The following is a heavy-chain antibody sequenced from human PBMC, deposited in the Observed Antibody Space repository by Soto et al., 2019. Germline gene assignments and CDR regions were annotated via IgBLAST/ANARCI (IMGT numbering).Heavy chain of an antibody. CDR1: GFTFSSYA. CDR2: ISGSGGST. CDR3: AKTPKTSRTKKYSYGSEGWAFDI. D-gene: IGHD5-18*01. Sequence: GGSLRLSCAASGFTFSSYAMSWVRQAPGKGLEWVSAISGSGGSTYYADSVKGRFTISRDNSKNTLYLQMNSLRAEDTAVYYCAKTPKTSRTKKYSYGSEGWAFDIWGQGTMVTVSS. J-gene: IGHJ3*02. V-gene: IGHV3-23*01.